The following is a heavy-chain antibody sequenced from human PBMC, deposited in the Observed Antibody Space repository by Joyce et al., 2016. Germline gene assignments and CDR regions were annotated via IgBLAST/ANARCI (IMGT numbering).Heavy chain of an antibody. CDR3: ARGYTIDILTGYWDY. D-gene: IGHD3-9*01. V-gene: IGHV3-21*01. CDR2: INGSSSYI. J-gene: IGHJ4*02. CDR1: GFTFTNYS. Sequence: EVQLVESGGGLVKPGGSLRLSCAASGFTFTNYSMNWVRQAPGGGVGWVSSINGSSSYIYYADSVKGRFTISRDNAKNSLYLQMNSLRAEDTAVYYCARGYTIDILTGYWDYWGQGTLVTVSS.